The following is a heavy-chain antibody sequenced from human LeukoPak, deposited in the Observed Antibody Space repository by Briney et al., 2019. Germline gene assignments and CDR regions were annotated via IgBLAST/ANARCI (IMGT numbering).Heavy chain of an antibody. J-gene: IGHJ4*02. CDR1: GGSISSYY. Sequence: PSETLSLTCTVSGGSISSYYWSWIRQPPGKGLEWIGYIYTIGSTNYNPSLKSRVTISVDTSKNQFSLKLSSVTAADTAVYHCARPFTSYSSSWDYFDSWGPGNLVTVSS. CDR2: IYTIGST. CDR3: ARPFTSYSSSWDYFDS. V-gene: IGHV4-4*09. D-gene: IGHD6-13*01.